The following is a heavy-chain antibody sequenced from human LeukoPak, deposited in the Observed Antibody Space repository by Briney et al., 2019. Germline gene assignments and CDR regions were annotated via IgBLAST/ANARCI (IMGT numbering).Heavy chain of an antibody. Sequence: SVKVSCKASGGTFSSYAISWVRQAPGQGLEWMGRIIPILGIANYAQKFQGRVTITADKSTSTAYMELSSLRSEDTAVYYCASLKNYKKSAIPGPLGWFDPRGQGTLVTVSS. D-gene: IGHD2-21*02. V-gene: IGHV1-69*04. J-gene: IGHJ5*02. CDR3: ASLKNYKKSAIPGPLGWFDP. CDR2: IIPILGIA. CDR1: GGTFSSYA.